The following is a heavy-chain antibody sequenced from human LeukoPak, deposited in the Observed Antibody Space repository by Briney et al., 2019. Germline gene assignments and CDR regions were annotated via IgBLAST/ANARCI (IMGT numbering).Heavy chain of an antibody. Sequence: SETMSLTCTVSGGAVSSGNYYWSWIRQPPGKGLEWIGYIYHSGSAKYNPSLKSRVTISVDTAKNQFSLKLTSVTAADTAVYYCATDSSGWAYDDFDIWGQGTMVTVSS. V-gene: IGHV4-61*01. CDR1: GGAVSSGNYY. D-gene: IGHD6-19*01. CDR3: ATDSSGWAYDDFDI. J-gene: IGHJ3*02. CDR2: IYHSGSA.